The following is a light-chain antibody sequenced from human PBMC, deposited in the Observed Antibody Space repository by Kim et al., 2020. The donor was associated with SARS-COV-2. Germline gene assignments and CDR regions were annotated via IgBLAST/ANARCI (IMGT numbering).Light chain of an antibody. CDR3: SAWDDSLHTWL. Sequence: QAGLTQPPSVSKGLRQTATLTCTGNRNNVGNEGVVWLQQHQGHPPKVLLYRNNNRPSGISEKFSASRSGNTASLTITGLQPEDEADYYCSAWDDSLHTWLFGGGTKVTVL. V-gene: IGLV10-54*04. CDR1: RNNVGNEG. J-gene: IGLJ3*02. CDR2: RNN.